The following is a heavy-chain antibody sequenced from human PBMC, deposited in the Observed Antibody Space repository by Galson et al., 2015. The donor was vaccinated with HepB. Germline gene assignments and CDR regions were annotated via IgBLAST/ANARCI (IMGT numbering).Heavy chain of an antibody. J-gene: IGHJ4*02. CDR3: ARRAAGASLFDF. CDR1: GYTFGSNW. Sequence: QSGAEVKKPGDSLKISCKGSGYTFGSNWIGWVRQMPGKGLEWVGNIYPGDSDTRYSPSFQGQVTILVDKSISTAYLQWRSLKASDTAMYYCARRAAGASLFDFWGQGTLVTVSS. V-gene: IGHV5-51*01. D-gene: IGHD6-25*01. CDR2: IYPGDSDT.